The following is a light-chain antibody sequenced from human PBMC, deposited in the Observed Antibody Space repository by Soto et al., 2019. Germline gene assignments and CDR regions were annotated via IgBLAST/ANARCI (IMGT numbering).Light chain of an antibody. V-gene: IGLV2-14*01. CDR3: SSYTSSGSHWV. CDR1: SSDIGTYNY. CDR2: EAS. Sequence: QSALTQPASVSGSPGQAITISCTGSSSDIGTYNYLSWYQQPPGKAPKLMIYEASDRPSGISNRFSGSKSGNTASLTISGLRAEDEADYYCSSYTSSGSHWVLGGGTKVTVL. J-gene: IGLJ3*02.